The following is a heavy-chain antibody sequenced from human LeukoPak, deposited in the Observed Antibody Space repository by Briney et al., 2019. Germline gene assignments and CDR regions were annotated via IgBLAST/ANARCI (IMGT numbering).Heavy chain of an antibody. CDR2: INPNSGGT. V-gene: IGHV1-2*02. Sequence: ASVKVSYKASGYTFTGYYMHWVRQAPGQGLEWMGWINPNSGGTNYAQKFQGRVTMTRDTSISTAYMELSRLRSDDTAVYYCARSFYSSGWYYYYYGMDVWGQGTTVTVSS. J-gene: IGHJ6*02. CDR1: GYTFTGYY. D-gene: IGHD6-19*01. CDR3: ARSFYSSGWYYYYYGMDV.